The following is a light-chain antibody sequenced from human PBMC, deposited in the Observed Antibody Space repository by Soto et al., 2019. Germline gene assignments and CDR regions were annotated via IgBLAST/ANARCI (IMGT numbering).Light chain of an antibody. CDR2: DAS. V-gene: IGKV3-11*01. Sequence: EILLTQSPATLSLSPGERATLSCRASQSVGTYLAWYQQKPGQAPRLLIYDASNRATGIPARFSGSGSGTDFTLTISGLEPEDFAVYYGQQRTNWPPLTFGGGTKVEIK. CDR1: QSVGTY. J-gene: IGKJ4*01. CDR3: QQRTNWPPLT.